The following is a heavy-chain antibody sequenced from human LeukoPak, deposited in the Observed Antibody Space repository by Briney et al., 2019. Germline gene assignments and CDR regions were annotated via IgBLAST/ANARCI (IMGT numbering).Heavy chain of an antibody. Sequence: ASVKVSCKASGYTFTGYYMHWVRQAPGQGLEWMGWINPNSGGTNYAQKFQGRVTMTRDTSISTAYMELSRLRSDDTAVYYCARGGGYYGSGKYYYYMDVWGKGTTVTISS. CDR1: GYTFTGYY. V-gene: IGHV1-2*02. CDR2: INPNSGGT. CDR3: ARGGGYYGSGKYYYYMDV. J-gene: IGHJ6*03. D-gene: IGHD3-10*01.